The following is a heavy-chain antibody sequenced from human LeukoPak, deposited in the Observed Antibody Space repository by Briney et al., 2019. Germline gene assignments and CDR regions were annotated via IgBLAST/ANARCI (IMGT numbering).Heavy chain of an antibody. D-gene: IGHD3-3*01. J-gene: IGHJ5*02. Sequence: PSETLSLTCTVSGGSISSYYWSWIRQPPGKGLEWIGYIYYSGSTNYNPSLKSRVTISVDTSKNQFSLKLSSVTAADTAVYYCAAHDFWSGYLGRDWFDPWGQGTLVTVSS. V-gene: IGHV4-59*08. CDR2: IYYSGST. CDR1: GGSISSYY. CDR3: AAHDFWSGYLGRDWFDP.